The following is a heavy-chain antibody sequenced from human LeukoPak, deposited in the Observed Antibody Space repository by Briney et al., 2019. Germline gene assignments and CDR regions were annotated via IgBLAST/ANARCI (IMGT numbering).Heavy chain of an antibody. Sequence: GGSLRLSCAASGFTFDDYAMHWVRQAPGKGLEWVSGISWNGGSIGYADSVKGRFTISRDNAKNSLYLQMNSLRAEDTALYYCAKAVMVAATHFDYWGQGTLVTVSS. J-gene: IGHJ4*02. D-gene: IGHD2-15*01. V-gene: IGHV3-9*01. CDR3: AKAVMVAATHFDY. CDR1: GFTFDDYA. CDR2: ISWNGGSI.